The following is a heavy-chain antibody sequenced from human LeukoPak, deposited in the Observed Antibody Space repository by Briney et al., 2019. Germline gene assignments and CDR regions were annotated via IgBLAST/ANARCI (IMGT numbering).Heavy chain of an antibody. D-gene: IGHD3-3*01. V-gene: IGHV3-30*02. CDR3: AKGYYNYDFCSGYSHFDY. CDR2: IRYDGSNK. Sequence: PGGSLRLSCAASGFTFSSYGMDWVRQAPGKGMEWVAFIRYDGSNKYYAESVKGRFTMSRENTKNTLYLEMNRLRAEDTAVYYCAKGYYNYDFCSGYSHFDYWGQGTLVTVSS. CDR1: GFTFSSYG. J-gene: IGHJ4*02.